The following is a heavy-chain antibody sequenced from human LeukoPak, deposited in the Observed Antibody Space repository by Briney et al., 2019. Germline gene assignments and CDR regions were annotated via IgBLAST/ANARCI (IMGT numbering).Heavy chain of an antibody. CDR1: GFNFNKYD. D-gene: IGHD6-19*01. V-gene: IGHV3-23*01. J-gene: IGHJ4*02. CDR2: ITGRSDKT. Sequence: SGGSLRLSCAASGFNFNKYDMTWARQAPGKGLEWVSTITGRSDKTYCTDSVKGRFVTSRDNSKDTLYLQMNSLRAEDTALYYCAKGGWLDDLGQGALVTVSS. CDR3: AKGGWLDD.